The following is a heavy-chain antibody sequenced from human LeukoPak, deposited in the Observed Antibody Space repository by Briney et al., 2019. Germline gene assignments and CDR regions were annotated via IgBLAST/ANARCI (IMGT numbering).Heavy chain of an antibody. D-gene: IGHD1-14*01. Sequence: SETLSLTCNVSGGSISSSYWSWIRQPPGKGLEWVGYIYNAGTTNYNASLNSRVTISVDTSKNQLSLRLSSVTAADTDVYYCARHEPPGARRHLDYWGQGTLVTVSS. CDR1: GGSISSSY. V-gene: IGHV4-59*08. CDR2: IYNAGTT. CDR3: ARHEPPGARRHLDY. J-gene: IGHJ4*02.